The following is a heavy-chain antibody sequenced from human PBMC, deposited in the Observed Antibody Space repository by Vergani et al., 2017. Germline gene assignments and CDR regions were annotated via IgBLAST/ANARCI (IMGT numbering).Heavy chain of an antibody. J-gene: IGHJ6*03. Sequence: KESGPTLVKPSQTLSLTCTVSGGSISSGGYYWSWIRQHPGKGLEWIGYIYYSGSTYYNPSLKSRVTISVDTSKNQFSLKLSSVTAADTAVYYCARVVAATPVSVYYYYYYMDVWGKGTTVTVSS. CDR2: IYYSGST. CDR1: GGSISSGGYY. CDR3: ARVVAATPVSVYYYYYYMDV. V-gene: IGHV4-31*03. D-gene: IGHD2-15*01.